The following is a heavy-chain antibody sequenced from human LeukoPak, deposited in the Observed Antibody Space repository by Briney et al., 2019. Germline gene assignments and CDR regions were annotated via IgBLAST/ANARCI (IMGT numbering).Heavy chain of an antibody. CDR2: INPNSGGT. CDR3: ARIRDTAMVTAPFDY. Sequence: ASVKVSCKASGYTFTGYHMHWVRQAPGQGLEWMGWINPNSGGTNYAQKFQGRVTMTRDTSISTAYMELSRLRSDDTAVYYCARIRDTAMVTAPFDYWGQGTLVTASS. J-gene: IGHJ4*02. D-gene: IGHD5-18*01. CDR1: GYTFTGYH. V-gene: IGHV1-2*02.